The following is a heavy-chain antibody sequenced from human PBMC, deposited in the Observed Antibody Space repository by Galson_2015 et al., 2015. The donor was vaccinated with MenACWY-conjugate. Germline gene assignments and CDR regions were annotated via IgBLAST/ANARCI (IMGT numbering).Heavy chain of an antibody. CDR2: ITGSDGRT. CDR3: ARGLGTGSFSELDS. D-gene: IGHD1-26*01. J-gene: IGHJ4*02. Sequence: SLRLSCAASGFTFSSCAMSWVRRAPGKGLEWVSGITGSDGRTFYAASVKGRFTISRDNSKNTVYLQMNSLRAEDTAVYFCARGLGTGSFSELDSWGQGILVTVSS. V-gene: IGHV3-23*01. CDR1: GFTFSSCA.